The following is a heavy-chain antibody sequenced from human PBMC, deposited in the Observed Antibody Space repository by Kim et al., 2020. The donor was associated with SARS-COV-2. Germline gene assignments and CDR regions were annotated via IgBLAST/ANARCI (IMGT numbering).Heavy chain of an antibody. Sequence: GGSLRLSCAASGFTLTKYWMHWVRQAPGKGLVRVSRISSDGITVNYADSVKGRFTISRDNAKNRLYLQMNSLRADDTAVYYCTRVVEGAAGLCDYWGQGTLVTVSS. CDR2: ISSDGITV. D-gene: IGHD1-26*01. V-gene: IGHV3-74*01. CDR3: TRVVEGAAGLCDY. J-gene: IGHJ4*02. CDR1: GFTLTKYW.